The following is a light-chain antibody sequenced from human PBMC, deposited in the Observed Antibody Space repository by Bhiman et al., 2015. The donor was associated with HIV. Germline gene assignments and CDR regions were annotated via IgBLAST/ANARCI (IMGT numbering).Light chain of an antibody. Sequence: SYELTQPPSVSVSPGQTASITCSGDKLGDKYACWYQQKPGQSPVLVIYQDSERPSGIPERFSGSNSGNTATLSITGLQTGDEADYYCGTWDSSLSAGGVFGTGTKVTVL. V-gene: IGLV3-1*01. J-gene: IGLJ1*01. CDR3: GTWDSSLSAGGV. CDR2: QDS. CDR1: KLGDKY.